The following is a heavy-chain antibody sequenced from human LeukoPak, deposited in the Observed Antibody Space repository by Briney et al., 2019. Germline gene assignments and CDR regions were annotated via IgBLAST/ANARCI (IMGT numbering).Heavy chain of an antibody. CDR3: ARDGGFARPFDN. V-gene: IGHV4-4*02. CDR1: GGSVTRTNW. J-gene: IGHJ4*02. D-gene: IGHD3-3*01. Sequence: PSETLSLTCGVSGGSVTRTNWWTWVRQPPGKGLEWIGEVHLDGRTNYNPSLKSRLTMSVDLSENHISLKLTSVTAADTAVYYCARDGGFARPFDNSGQGTLVTVSS. CDR2: VHLDGRT.